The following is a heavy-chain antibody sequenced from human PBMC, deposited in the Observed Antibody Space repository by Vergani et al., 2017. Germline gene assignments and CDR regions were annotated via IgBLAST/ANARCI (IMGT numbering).Heavy chain of an antibody. Sequence: QVQLQESGPGLVKPSETLSLTCTVSGGSISSYYWSWIRQHPGKGLEWIGYIYYSGSTYYNPSLKSRVTISVATSKNQFSLKLSSVTAADTAVYYCARHVRDPGIAVAGSEVDYWGQGTLVTVSS. V-gene: IGHV4-59*06. J-gene: IGHJ4*02. D-gene: IGHD6-19*01. CDR1: GGSISSYY. CDR2: IYYSGST. CDR3: ARHVRDPGIAVAGSEVDY.